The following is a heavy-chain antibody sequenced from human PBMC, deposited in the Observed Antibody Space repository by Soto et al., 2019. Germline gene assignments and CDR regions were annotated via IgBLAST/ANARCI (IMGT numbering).Heavy chain of an antibody. V-gene: IGHV3-66*01. J-gene: IGHJ4*02. Sequence: GGSLRLSCAASGFTVSSNYMSWVRQAPGKGLEWVSVIYSGGSTYYADSVKGRFTISRDNSKNTLYLQMNSLRAEDTAVYYCARGFTFGGVMAGYYFDYWGQGTLVTVSS. CDR2: IYSGGST. CDR1: GFTVSSNY. CDR3: ARGFTFGGVMAGYYFDY. D-gene: IGHD3-16*01.